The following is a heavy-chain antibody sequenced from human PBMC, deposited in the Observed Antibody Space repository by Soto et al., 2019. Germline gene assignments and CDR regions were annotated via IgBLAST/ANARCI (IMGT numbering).Heavy chain of an antibody. J-gene: IGHJ4*02. V-gene: IGHV1-69*13. CDR2: IIPIFGTA. CDR1: GGTFSSYA. CDR3: ARGGGCSSTSCYFPFDY. Sequence: ASVKVSCKASGGTFSSYAISWVRQAPGQGLEWMGGIIPIFGTANYAQKFQGRVTITADESTGPAYMELSSLRSEDTAVYYCARGGGCSSTSCYFPFDYWGQGTLVTVSS. D-gene: IGHD2-2*01.